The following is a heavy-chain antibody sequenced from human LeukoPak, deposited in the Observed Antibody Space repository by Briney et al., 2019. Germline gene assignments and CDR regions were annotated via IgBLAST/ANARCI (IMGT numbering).Heavy chain of an antibody. J-gene: IGHJ4*02. CDR2: INPSDGGT. Sequence: GASVKVSCKASGYTFTSYSIHWVRQAPGQGLEWMGMINPSDGGTTYAQKFQGRVTMTRDTSTSTVYMELSSLRSEDTAVYYCASQDYYYDQYYFDYWGRGTLVTVSS. V-gene: IGHV1-46*01. D-gene: IGHD3-22*01. CDR3: ASQDYYYDQYYFDY. CDR1: GYTFTSYS.